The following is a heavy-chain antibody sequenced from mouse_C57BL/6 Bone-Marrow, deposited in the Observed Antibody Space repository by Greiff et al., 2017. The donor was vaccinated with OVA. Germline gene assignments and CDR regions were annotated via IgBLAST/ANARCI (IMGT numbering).Heavy chain of an antibody. CDR2: IWRGGST. V-gene: IGHV2-5*01. Sequence: VQLQESGPGLVQPSQSLSITCTVSGFSLTSYGVHWVRQSPGKGLEWLGVIWRGGSTDYNAAFMSRLSITKDNSKSQVFFKMNSLQADDTAIDYCAKRGDGGYAMDYWGQGTSVTVSS. D-gene: IGHD3-3*01. CDR1: GFSLTSYG. CDR3: AKRGDGGYAMDY. J-gene: IGHJ4*01.